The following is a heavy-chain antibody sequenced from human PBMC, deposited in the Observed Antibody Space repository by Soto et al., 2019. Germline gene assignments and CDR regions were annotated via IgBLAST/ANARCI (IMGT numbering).Heavy chain of an antibody. J-gene: IGHJ4*02. CDR2: ISYSGSI. Sequence: QVQLQESGPGLVHPSQTLSLTCAVSGGSISSGSYCWSWIRQLPGRGLEWIGFISYSGSIYYNPSLKSRVSSSVDTSKKQFSLKLSSVTAAYTAVYYCAGCSRLSYVDFSGGLDYWGQGTPVSVSS. CDR3: AGCSRLSYVDFSGGLDY. CDR1: GGSISSGSYC. D-gene: IGHD4-17*01. V-gene: IGHV4-31*11.